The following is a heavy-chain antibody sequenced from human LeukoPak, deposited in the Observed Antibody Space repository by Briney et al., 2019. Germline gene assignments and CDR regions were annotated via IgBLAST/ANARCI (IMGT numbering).Heavy chain of an antibody. Sequence: SQTLSLTCTVSGGSISSGDYYWSWIRQPPGKGLEWIGYIYYSGKTYYNPSLKSRVTISVDTSKNQFSLKLSSVTAADTAVYYCASYSIVVVPAAIAGEFDYWGQGTLVTVSS. V-gene: IGHV4-30-4*01. CDR1: GGSISSGDYY. J-gene: IGHJ4*02. CDR2: IYYSGKT. D-gene: IGHD2-2*02. CDR3: ASYSIVVVPAAIAGEFDY.